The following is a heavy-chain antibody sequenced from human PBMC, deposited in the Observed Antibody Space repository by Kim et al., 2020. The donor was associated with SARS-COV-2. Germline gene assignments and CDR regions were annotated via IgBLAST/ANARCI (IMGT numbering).Heavy chain of an antibody. D-gene: IGHD2-21*02. V-gene: IGHV3-53*01. CDR3: ARVMRVVTAVD. J-gene: IGHJ4*02. Sequence: GGSLRLSCAASGFSVSSNYMSWVRQAPGKGLEWVSVLYSGVSTFYADSVKGRFTISRDNSKNTLYLQMNSLRAEDTAVYYCARVMRVVTAVDWGQGTLVTVSS. CDR2: LYSGVST. CDR1: GFSVSSNY.